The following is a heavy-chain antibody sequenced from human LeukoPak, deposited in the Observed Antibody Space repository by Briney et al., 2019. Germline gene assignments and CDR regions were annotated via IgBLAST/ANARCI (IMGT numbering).Heavy chain of an antibody. CDR3: ARGLYYFDY. J-gene: IGHJ4*02. Sequence: PGRSLRLSCAAPGFTFSSYAMHWVRQAPGKGLEWVAVISYDGSNKYYADSVKGRFTISRDNSKNTLYLQVNSLRAEDTAVYYCARGLYYFDYWGQGTLVTVSS. CDR2: ISYDGSNK. V-gene: IGHV3-30*04. CDR1: GFTFSSYA.